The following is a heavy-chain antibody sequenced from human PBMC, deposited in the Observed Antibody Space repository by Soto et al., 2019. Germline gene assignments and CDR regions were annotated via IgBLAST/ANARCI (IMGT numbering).Heavy chain of an antibody. V-gene: IGHV3-23*01. CDR2: ISGSGGTT. D-gene: IGHD6-25*01. CDR1: GFTFSNYA. CDR3: AKFFVETGSNSGWPWSFHY. J-gene: IGHJ4*02. Sequence: EVQLLESGGGLVQPGRSLRLFCAASGFTFSNYAMSWVRQAPGQVLDWSSAISGSGGTTYYADSVKGRFTISRDNSKNTLFLQMNSLRAEDAAVYYCAKFFVETGSNSGWPWSFHYWGQGTLVTVSS.